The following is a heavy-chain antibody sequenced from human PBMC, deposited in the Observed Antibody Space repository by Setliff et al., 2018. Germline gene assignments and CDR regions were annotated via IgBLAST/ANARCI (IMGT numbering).Heavy chain of an antibody. D-gene: IGHD6-25*01. V-gene: IGHV3-48*04. CDR2: ISSSSSTI. Sequence: GGSLRLSCAASGFTFSSYSINWVRQAPGRGLEWVSYISSSSSTIYYADSVKGRFTISRDNAKNSLYLRMNSLRAEDTAVYYCARDTTSGWMLTNWGQGTLVTVSS. J-gene: IGHJ4*02. CDR3: ARDTTSGWMLTN. CDR1: GFTFSSYS.